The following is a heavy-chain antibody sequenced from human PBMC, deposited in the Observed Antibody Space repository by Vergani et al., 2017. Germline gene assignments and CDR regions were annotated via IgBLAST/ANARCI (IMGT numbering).Heavy chain of an antibody. D-gene: IGHD4-11*01. J-gene: IGHJ6*03. CDR2: IDHTGRP. Sequence: QVQLQQWGGGLLKPSETLSLTCVVNGGSFTSYHWTWIRQSPGEGLEWVGDIDHTGRPDYNPSLKSRLTMSVDKSRNQFSPTLNSGTATDTAIYFCARVNTETNGHLYYYYYMDVWGQGTAVTV. CDR1: GGSFTSYH. V-gene: IGHV4-34*01. CDR3: ARVNTETNGHLYYYYYMDV.